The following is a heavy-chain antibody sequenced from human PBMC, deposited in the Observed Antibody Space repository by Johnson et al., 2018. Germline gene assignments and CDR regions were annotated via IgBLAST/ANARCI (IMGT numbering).Heavy chain of an antibody. D-gene: IGHD5-24*01. J-gene: IGHJ3*01. V-gene: IGHV3-30-3*01. CDR3: ARDAGVGLQHDAFDV. CDR1: GFTFSSYA. Sequence: QVQLVQSGGGVVQPGRSLRLSCAASGFTFSSYAMHWVRQAPGKGLEWVAVISYDGSNKYYADFVKGRFTISRDKSKDTLYLQMNSLRAEDTAVYYCARDAGVGLQHDAFDVWGQGTMGIVSS. CDR2: ISYDGSNK.